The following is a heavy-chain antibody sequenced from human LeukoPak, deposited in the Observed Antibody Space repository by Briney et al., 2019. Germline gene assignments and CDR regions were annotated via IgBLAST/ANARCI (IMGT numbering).Heavy chain of an antibody. Sequence: SETLSLACTVSGGSISFYYWSWIRQPPGKGLEWIGYIYGSGTTNYNPSVKSRVTISVDTSKTQFSLKLSSVTAADTAVYYCATWVTSGYYALDVWGQGTTVIVSS. D-gene: IGHD2-21*02. V-gene: IGHV4-59*01. CDR2: IYGSGTT. CDR3: ATWVTSGYYALDV. CDR1: GGSISFYY. J-gene: IGHJ6*02.